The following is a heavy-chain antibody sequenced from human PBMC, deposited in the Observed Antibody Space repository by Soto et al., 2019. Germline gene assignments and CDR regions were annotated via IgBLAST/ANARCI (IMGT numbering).Heavy chain of an antibody. CDR2: ITSDTNTI. V-gene: IGHV3-48*02. D-gene: IGHD6-25*01. CDR1: GFPFSIYS. Sequence: GGSLRLSCAASGFPFSIYSMNWVRQAPGKGLEWSSYITSDTNTIKYADSVKGRFTISRDNAKNLVYLQMNSLRDEDTAVYFCARSAEGHFDYWGQGTVVTVSS. CDR3: ARSAEGHFDY. J-gene: IGHJ4*02.